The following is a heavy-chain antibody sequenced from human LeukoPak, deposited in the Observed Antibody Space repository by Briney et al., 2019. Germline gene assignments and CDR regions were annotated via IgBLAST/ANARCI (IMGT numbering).Heavy chain of an antibody. V-gene: IGHV1-69*13. Sequence: ASVTVSCKASGGTFSIYAISWVRQAPGQGLEWMGGIIPIFGTANYAQKFQGRVTITADESTSTAYMELSSLRSEDTAVYYCARMGDCSGGSCYFNWFDPWGQGTLVTVSS. CDR1: GGTFSIYA. J-gene: IGHJ5*02. CDR3: ARMGDCSGGSCYFNWFDP. D-gene: IGHD2-15*01. CDR2: IIPIFGTA.